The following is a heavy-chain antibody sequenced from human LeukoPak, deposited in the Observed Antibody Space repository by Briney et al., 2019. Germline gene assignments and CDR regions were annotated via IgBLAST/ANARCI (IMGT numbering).Heavy chain of an antibody. Sequence: SETLSLTCTVSGGSISSGDYYWSWIRQPPGKSLEWIGYIYYSGSTYYNPSLKSRVTISVDTSKNQFSLKLSSVTAADTAVYYCAREGYDFWSGYYDYWGQGTLVTVSS. CDR1: GGSISSGDYY. D-gene: IGHD3-3*01. CDR3: AREGYDFWSGYYDY. V-gene: IGHV4-30-4*01. J-gene: IGHJ4*02. CDR2: IYYSGST.